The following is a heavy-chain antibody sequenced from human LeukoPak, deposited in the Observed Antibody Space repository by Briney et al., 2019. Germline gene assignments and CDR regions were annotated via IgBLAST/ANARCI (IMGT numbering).Heavy chain of an antibody. J-gene: IGHJ4*02. Sequence: ASVKVSCKASGYTFSSYAMNWVRQAPGQGPEWMGWINTNTGNPTYAQGFTGRFVFSLATSVTTAYLQISSLKAEDTAVYYCARDTLTGPLDSWGQGTLVTVSS. D-gene: IGHD7-27*01. CDR3: ARDTLTGPLDS. CDR1: GYTFSSYA. V-gene: IGHV7-4-1*02. CDR2: INTNTGNP.